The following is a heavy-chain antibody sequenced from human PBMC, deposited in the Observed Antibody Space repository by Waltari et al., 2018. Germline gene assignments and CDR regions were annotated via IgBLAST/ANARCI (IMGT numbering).Heavy chain of an antibody. J-gene: IGHJ4*02. CDR1: GFTFSSYA. CDR3: AKPFDDFWSLDY. CDR2: ISESGGST. D-gene: IGHD3-3*01. Sequence: EVQLLESGGDLVQPGGSLRLSCAASGFTFSSYAMSWVRQAPGKGLEWVSGISESGGSTYYADSVKGRFTISRDNSKNTLYLQMNSLRAEDTAVYYCAKPFDDFWSLDYWGQGTLVTVSS. V-gene: IGHV3-23*01.